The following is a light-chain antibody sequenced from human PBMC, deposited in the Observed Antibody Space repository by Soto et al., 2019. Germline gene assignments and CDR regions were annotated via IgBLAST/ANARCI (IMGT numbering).Light chain of an antibody. CDR3: CSYAGSGTVV. V-gene: IGLV2-23*02. J-gene: IGLJ2*01. CDR2: DVT. CDR1: SSDVGSYNL. Sequence: QSALTQPASVSGSPGQSITISCTGTSSDVGSYNLVSWYQQHPGKAPKLMIYDVTKWPSGVSNRFSGSKSGNMASLTSSGLQAEDEADYYCCSYAGSGTVVFGGGTKLTVL.